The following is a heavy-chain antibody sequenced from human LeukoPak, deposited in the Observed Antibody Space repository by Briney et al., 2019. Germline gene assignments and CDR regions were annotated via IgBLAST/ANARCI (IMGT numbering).Heavy chain of an antibody. D-gene: IGHD6-13*01. CDR3: TTDAAAGTPIDY. V-gene: IGHV3-15*01. CDR2: IKSKTDGGTT. Sequence: GGSLRLSCAASGFTFSNAWMSWVRQAPGKGLEWVGRIKSKTDGGTTDYAAPVKGRFTISRDDSKNTLYLQMNSLKTEDTAVYYCTTDAAAGTPIDYWGQETLVTVSS. J-gene: IGHJ4*02. CDR1: GFTFSNAW.